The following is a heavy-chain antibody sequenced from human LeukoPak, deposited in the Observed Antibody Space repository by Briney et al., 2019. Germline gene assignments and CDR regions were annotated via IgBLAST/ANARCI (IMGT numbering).Heavy chain of an antibody. D-gene: IGHD2-21*02. CDR3: ARDDLKTVVVTANWHFQH. J-gene: IGHJ1*01. CDR1: GYTFTGYY. CDR2: INPNSGGT. V-gene: IGHV1-2*02. Sequence: ASVKVSCKASGYTFTGYYMHWVRQAPGQGLEWLGWINPNSGGTNYAQKFQGRVTMTRDTSISTAYMELSRLRSDDTAVYYCARDDLKTVVVTANWHFQHWGQGTLVTVSS.